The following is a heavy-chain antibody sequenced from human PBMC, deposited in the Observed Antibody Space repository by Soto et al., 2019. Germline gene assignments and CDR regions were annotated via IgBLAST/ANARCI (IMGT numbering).Heavy chain of an antibody. CDR2: IVVGSGNT. Sequence: GASVKVSCKASGFTFTSSAVQWVRQARGQRLEWIGWIVVGSGNTNYAQKFQERVTITRDMSTSTAYMELSSLRSEDTAVYYCAADFGYNWNDKLHAFDIWGQGTMVTVSS. D-gene: IGHD1-20*01. CDR1: GFTFTSSA. J-gene: IGHJ3*02. CDR3: AADFGYNWNDKLHAFDI. V-gene: IGHV1-58*01.